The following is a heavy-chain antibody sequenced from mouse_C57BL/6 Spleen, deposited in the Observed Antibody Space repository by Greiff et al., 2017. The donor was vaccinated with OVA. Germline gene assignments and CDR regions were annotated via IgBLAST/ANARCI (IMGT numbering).Heavy chain of an antibody. CDR2: IYPGDGDT. Sequence: VQLQQSGPELVKPGASVKISCKASGYAFSSSWMNWVKQRPGKGLKWIGRIYPGDGDTNYNGKFKGKATLTADKSSSTAYMQLSSLTSEDAAVYFCARRDYGSGYWGQGTTLTVSS. J-gene: IGHJ2*01. CDR3: ARRDYGSGY. V-gene: IGHV1-82*01. D-gene: IGHD1-1*01. CDR1: GYAFSSSW.